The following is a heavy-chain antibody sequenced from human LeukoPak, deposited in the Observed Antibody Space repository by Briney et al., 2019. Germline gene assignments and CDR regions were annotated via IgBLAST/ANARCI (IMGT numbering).Heavy chain of an antibody. J-gene: IGHJ1*01. Sequence: PGGSLRLSCAASGFTFSNYAMSWVRQAPGKGLEWVSAISGGGNSTYYADSVKGRFTISRDNSKNTLFLQMNSLRAEDTAVYYCAKGRDYYGSGSYEFQHWGQGTLVTVSS. CDR3: AKGRDYYGSGSYEFQH. CDR1: GFTFSNYA. D-gene: IGHD3-10*01. V-gene: IGHV3-23*01. CDR2: ISGGGNST.